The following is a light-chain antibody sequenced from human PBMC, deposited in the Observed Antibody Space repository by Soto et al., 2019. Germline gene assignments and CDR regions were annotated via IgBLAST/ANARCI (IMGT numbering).Light chain of an antibody. CDR3: QQYGSSPSLT. V-gene: IGKV3D-20*01. CDR2: DAS. Sequence: EIVLTQSPATLSLSPGERATLSCGASQSVSSGYLAWYQQKPGLAPRLLIYDASSRATGIPDRFSGSGSGTYFPLTISSLEPESCAVYYCQQYGSSPSLTFGGGTKVEIK. CDR1: QSVSSGY. J-gene: IGKJ4*01.